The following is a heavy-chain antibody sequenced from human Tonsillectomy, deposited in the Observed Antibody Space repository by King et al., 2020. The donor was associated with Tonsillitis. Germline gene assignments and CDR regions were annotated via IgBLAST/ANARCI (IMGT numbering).Heavy chain of an antibody. CDR2: INYSGST. Sequence: VQLQQWGAGLLKPSETLSLTCAVYGGSFSGYYWSWIRQSPGKGLEWIGEINYSGSTKYNPSLKRRVTISVDTSKNHFSLKQSSVTGADTAVYYCARGVYTYAYRNDAFDIWGQGTMVTVSS. D-gene: IGHD3-16*01. CDR3: ARGVYTYAYRNDAFDI. V-gene: IGHV4-34*01. CDR1: GGSFSGYY. J-gene: IGHJ3*02.